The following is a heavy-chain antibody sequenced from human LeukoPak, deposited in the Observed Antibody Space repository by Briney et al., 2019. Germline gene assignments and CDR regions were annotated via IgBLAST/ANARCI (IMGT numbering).Heavy chain of an antibody. J-gene: IGHJ3*02. CDR1: GFTFSSYS. V-gene: IGHV3-21*01. Sequence: GGSLRLSCAASGFTFSSYSMKWVRQAPGKGLEWVSCISSSRSFIFYADSVKGRFTISRDNARNSLYLQMNSLRAEDTAVYYCARINPDEDAFDIWGQGTMVTVSS. CDR2: ISSSRSFI. D-gene: IGHD1-14*01. CDR3: ARINPDEDAFDI.